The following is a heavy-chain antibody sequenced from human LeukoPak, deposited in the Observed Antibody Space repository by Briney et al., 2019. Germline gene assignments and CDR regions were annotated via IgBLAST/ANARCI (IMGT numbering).Heavy chain of an antibody. J-gene: IGHJ1*01. CDR2: ISAYNGNT. Sequence: ASVKVSCKASGYTFTSYGISWVRQAPGQGLEWMGWISAYNGNTNYAQKLQGRVTMTTDTSTSTAYMELRSLRSDDTAVYYCAAYCGGDCYKYFQHWGQGTLVTVSS. D-gene: IGHD2-21*02. CDR3: AAYCGGDCYKYFQH. CDR1: GYTFTSYG. V-gene: IGHV1-18*01.